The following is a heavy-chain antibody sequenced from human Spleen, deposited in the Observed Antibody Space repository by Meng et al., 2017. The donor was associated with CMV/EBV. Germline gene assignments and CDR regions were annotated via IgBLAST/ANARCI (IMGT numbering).Heavy chain of an antibody. CDR2: ISAYNGNT. D-gene: IGHD5-18*01. V-gene: IGHV1-18*01. CDR3: ARGHPREFSYGLYFDY. J-gene: IGHJ4*02. Sequence: ASVKVSCKAFGYTFTVYGVSWVRQAPGQGLEWMGWISAYNGNTDYAQKFQGRVTMTTDTSTGTAYMELRSLRSDDTAVYYCARGHPREFSYGLYFDYWGQGILVTVSS. CDR1: GYTFTVYG.